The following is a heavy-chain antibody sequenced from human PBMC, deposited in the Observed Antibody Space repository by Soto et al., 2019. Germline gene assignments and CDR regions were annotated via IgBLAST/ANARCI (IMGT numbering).Heavy chain of an antibody. CDR1: GGTFSSYA. V-gene: IGHV1-69*01. J-gene: IGHJ5*02. CDR2: IIPIFGTA. D-gene: IGHD2-2*01. Sequence: QVQLVQSGAEVKKPGSSVKVSCKASGGTFSSYAISWVRQAPGQGLEWMGGIIPIFGTANYAQKFQGRVTITADEANSTAYRELGSLRSEDTAVYYCARGEVGYCSSTRCYNWFGPWGQGNLVTVS. CDR3: ARGEVGYCSSTRCYNWFGP.